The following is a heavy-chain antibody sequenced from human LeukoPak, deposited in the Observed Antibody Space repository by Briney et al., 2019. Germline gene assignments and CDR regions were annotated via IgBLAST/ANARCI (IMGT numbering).Heavy chain of an antibody. J-gene: IGHJ5*02. CDR1: GGSISSYY. Sequence: SETLSLTCTVSGGSISSYYWSWIRQPPGKGLEWIGYIYYSGGTNYNPSLKSRVTISVDTSKNQFPLKLSSVTAADTAVYYCARGLLIDPWGQGTLVTVSS. CDR3: ARGLLIDP. V-gene: IGHV4-59*01. CDR2: IYYSGGT. D-gene: IGHD2/OR15-2a*01.